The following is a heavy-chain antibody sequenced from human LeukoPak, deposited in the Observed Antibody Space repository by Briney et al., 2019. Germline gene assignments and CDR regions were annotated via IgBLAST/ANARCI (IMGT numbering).Heavy chain of an antibody. D-gene: IGHD2-2*01. CDR3: AREVVPAAEGWFDP. CDR2: IYYSGST. J-gene: IGHJ5*02. CDR1: GGSISSHY. V-gene: IGHV4-59*11. Sequence: PSETLSLTCTVSGGSISSHYWSWIRQPPGKGLEWIGYIYYSGSTNYNPSLKSRVTISVDTSKNQFSLKLSSATAADTAVYYCAREVVPAAEGWFDPWGQGTLVTVSS.